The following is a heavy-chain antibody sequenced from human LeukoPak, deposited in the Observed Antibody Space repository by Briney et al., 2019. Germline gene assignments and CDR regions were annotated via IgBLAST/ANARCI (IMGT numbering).Heavy chain of an antibody. CDR2: IYYSGST. J-gene: IGHJ4*02. Sequence: SETLSLTCTVSGGSISSYYWSWIRQPPGEGLEWIGYIYYSGSTNYNPSLKSRVTISVDTSKNQFSLKLSSVTAADTAVYYCARGPSSPLLWFGEFDYWGQGTLVTVSS. V-gene: IGHV4-59*01. D-gene: IGHD3-10*01. CDR1: GGSISSYY. CDR3: ARGPSSPLLWFGEFDY.